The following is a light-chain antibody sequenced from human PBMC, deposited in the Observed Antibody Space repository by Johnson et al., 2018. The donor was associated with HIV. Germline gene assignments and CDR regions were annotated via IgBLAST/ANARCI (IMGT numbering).Light chain of an antibody. CDR2: DNN. J-gene: IGLJ1*01. V-gene: IGLV1-51*01. CDR3: GTWDSSLSVYV. Sequence: QSLLTQPPSVSAAPGQKVTISCSGSSSNIGNNYVSWYQQLPGTAPKLLIYDNNKRPSGIPDRFSDSKSGTSATLSITGLQTGDEADYYCGTWDSSLSVYVFGTGTKVTVL. CDR1: SSNIGNNY.